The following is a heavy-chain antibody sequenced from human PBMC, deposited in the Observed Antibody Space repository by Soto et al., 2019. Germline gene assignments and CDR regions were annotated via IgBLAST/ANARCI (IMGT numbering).Heavy chain of an antibody. CDR2: IYPGDSDT. V-gene: IGHV5-51*01. CDR1: GYRITNYW. CDR3: XRHGYCSDGSCAYGMDV. Sequence: GECLKISCKGSGYRITNYWIGWVGEMPGKGLEWMGIIYPGDSDTRYSPSFQGQVTISADKSISTAYLQWSSLKASDTAMYYCXRHGYCSDGSCAYGMDVWGQGTTVTVSS. D-gene: IGHD2-15*01. J-gene: IGHJ6*02.